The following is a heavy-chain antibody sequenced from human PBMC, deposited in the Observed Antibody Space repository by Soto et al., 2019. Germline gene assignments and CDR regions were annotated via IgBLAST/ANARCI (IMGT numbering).Heavy chain of an antibody. D-gene: IGHD6-19*01. CDR3: ARRGSSGRYGGWFDP. J-gene: IGHJ5*02. CDR1: GYSFTSYW. V-gene: IGHV5-10-1*01. CDR2: IDPSDSYT. Sequence: GESLKISCKGSGYSFTSYWISWVRQMPGKGLDWMGRIDPSDSYTNYSPSFQGHVTIAAGKSISTAYLQWSSLKASDTAMYYCARRGSSGRYGGWFDPWGQGTLVTVSS.